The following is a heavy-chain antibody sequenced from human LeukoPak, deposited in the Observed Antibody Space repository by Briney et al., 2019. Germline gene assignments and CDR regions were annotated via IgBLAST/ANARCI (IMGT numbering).Heavy chain of an antibody. J-gene: IGHJ4*02. V-gene: IGHV1-18*04. CDR2: ISAYNGNT. D-gene: IGHD3-22*01. CDR3: ARLRDYYDSSGYYYYFDY. Sequence: GASVKVSCKASGYTFAGYNMHWVRQAPGQGLEWMGWISAYNGNTNYAQKLQGRVTMTTDTSTSTAYTELRSLRSDDTAVYYCARLRDYYDSSGYYYYFDYWGQGTLVTVSS. CDR1: GYTFAGYN.